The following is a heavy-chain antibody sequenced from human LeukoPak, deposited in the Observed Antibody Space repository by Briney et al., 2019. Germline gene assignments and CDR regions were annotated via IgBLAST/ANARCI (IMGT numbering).Heavy chain of an antibody. J-gene: IGHJ3*02. CDR1: GGSISSSSYY. CDR3: ARGYYYDSSVGDAFDI. D-gene: IGHD3-22*01. Sequence: SETLSLTCTVSGGSISSSSYYWGWIRQPPGKGLEWIGSIYYSGSTYYNPSLKSRVTISVDTSKNQFSLKLSSVTAADTAVYYCARGYYYDSSVGDAFDIWGQGTMVTVSS. V-gene: IGHV4-39*07. CDR2: IYYSGST.